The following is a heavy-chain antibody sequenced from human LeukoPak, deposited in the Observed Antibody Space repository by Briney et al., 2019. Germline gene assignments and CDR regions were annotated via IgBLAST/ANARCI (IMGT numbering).Heavy chain of an antibody. V-gene: IGHV1-18*01. CDR1: RYIITTYG. Sequence: GASVKVSCKASRYIITTYGISWVRQAPGQGLEWMGWISAYNGNTNYAQKLQGRVTMTTDTSTSTAYMELRGLRSDDTAVYYCARDRYSYDHAFDIWGQGTMVTVSS. J-gene: IGHJ3*02. CDR2: ISAYNGNT. CDR3: ARDRYSYDHAFDI. D-gene: IGHD5-18*01.